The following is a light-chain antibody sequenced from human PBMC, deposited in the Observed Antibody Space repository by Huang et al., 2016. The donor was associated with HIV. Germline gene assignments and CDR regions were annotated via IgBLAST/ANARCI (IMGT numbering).Light chain of an antibody. Sequence: EIVMTQSPATLSVSPGERAILLCRASQNIDTNVAWYQQKPGQAPRLLIFGASTRATGISARFTGGGSETEFTLTINSVQSEDVAMYYCHQYNDWPPWTFGQGTRVKI. CDR1: QNIDTN. J-gene: IGKJ1*01. CDR2: GAS. CDR3: HQYNDWPPWT. V-gene: IGKV3-15*01.